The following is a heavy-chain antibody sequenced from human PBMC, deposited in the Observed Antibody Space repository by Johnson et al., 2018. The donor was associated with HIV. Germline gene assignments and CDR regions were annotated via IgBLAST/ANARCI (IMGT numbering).Heavy chain of an antibody. CDR3: AKDSFYSGSYGDHDAFDI. D-gene: IGHD1-26*01. CDR2: INWNGGST. Sequence: MLLVESGGGVVRPGGSLRLSCAASGFTFDDYGMSWVRQAPGKGLEWVSCINWNGGSTGYADSVKGRFTISRDNSTNTQYMQMDSMRTDDTAMYYCAKDSFYSGSYGDHDAFDIWGQGTMVTVSS. CDR1: GFTFDDYG. J-gene: IGHJ3*02. V-gene: IGHV3-20*04.